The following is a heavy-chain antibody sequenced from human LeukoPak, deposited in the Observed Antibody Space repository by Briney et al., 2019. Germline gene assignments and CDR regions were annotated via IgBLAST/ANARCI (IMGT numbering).Heavy chain of an antibody. V-gene: IGHV1-8*03. J-gene: IGHJ5*02. CDR1: GYTFTSYD. D-gene: IGHD3-22*01. Sequence: ASVKVSXKASGYTFTSYDINWVRQATGQGLEWMGWMNPNSGNTGYAQKFQGRVTITRDTSISTAYMELSSLRSEDTAVYYCARGYYYDSSGYYPSGWFDPWGQGTLVTVSS. CDR3: ARGYYYDSSGYYPSGWFDP. CDR2: MNPNSGNT.